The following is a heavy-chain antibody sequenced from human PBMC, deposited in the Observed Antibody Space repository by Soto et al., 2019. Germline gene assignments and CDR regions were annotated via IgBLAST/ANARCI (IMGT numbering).Heavy chain of an antibody. D-gene: IGHD3-3*01. V-gene: IGHV4-59*11. J-gene: IGHJ4*02. Sequence: PSETLSLTCTVPGGSISSHYWSWIRQPPGKGLEWIGYIYYSGSTNYNPSLKSRVTISVDTSKNQFSLKLSSVTAADTAVYYCARSGQNYDFWSGYPYYFDYWGQGTLVTV. CDR2: IYYSGST. CDR3: ARSGQNYDFWSGYPYYFDY. CDR1: GGSISSHY.